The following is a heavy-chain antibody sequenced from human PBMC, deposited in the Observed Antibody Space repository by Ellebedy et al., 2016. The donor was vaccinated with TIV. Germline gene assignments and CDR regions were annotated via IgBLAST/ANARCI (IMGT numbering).Heavy chain of an antibody. CDR3: ARGSGYYPFDY. CDR2: IIPIFGTA. CDR1: GGTFSSYA. J-gene: IGHJ4*02. V-gene: IGHV1-69*05. Sequence: AASVKVSCKASGGTFSSYAISWVRQAPGQGLEWMGGIIPIFGTANYAQKFQGRVTMTRDTSTSTVYMELSSLRSEDTAVYYCARGSGYYPFDYWGQGTLVTVSS. D-gene: IGHD3-22*01.